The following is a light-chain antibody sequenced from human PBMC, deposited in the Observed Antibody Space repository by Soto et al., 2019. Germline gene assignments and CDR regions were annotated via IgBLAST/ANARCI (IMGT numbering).Light chain of an antibody. Sequence: SVLAQPASVSGSPGQSITISCTGTSSDVGGYNYVSWYQQHPGKAPKLMIYEVSNRPSWVSNRFSGSKSGNTASLTISGLQAEDEADYYCSSYTSSSPLAVFGS. CDR3: SSYTSSSPLAV. V-gene: IGLV2-14*01. J-gene: IGLJ6*01. CDR1: SSDVGGYNY. CDR2: EVS.